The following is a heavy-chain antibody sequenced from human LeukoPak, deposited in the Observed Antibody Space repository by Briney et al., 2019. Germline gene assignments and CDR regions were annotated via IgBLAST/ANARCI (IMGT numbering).Heavy chain of an antibody. CDR2: IRTRANSYAP. CDR1: GFTFSGSA. CDR3: TRQASLVGVCPFDS. J-gene: IGHJ4*02. Sequence: GGSLRLSCAASGFTFSGSAMHWVRQASGKGLDWVGRIRTRANSYAPAYGASVEGRFTISRGDSKNTAYLQMNSLKTEDTAVYYCTRQASLVGVCPFDSWGQGTLVTVSS. V-gene: IGHV3-73*01. D-gene: IGHD1-26*01.